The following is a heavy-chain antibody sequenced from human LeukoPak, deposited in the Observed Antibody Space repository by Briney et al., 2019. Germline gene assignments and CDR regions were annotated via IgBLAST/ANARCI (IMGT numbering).Heavy chain of an antibody. CDR3: ATQLGGNPAY. D-gene: IGHD6-13*01. J-gene: IGHJ4*02. CDR1: GLTFSSHW. CDR2: ITNDGSST. V-gene: IGHV3-74*01. Sequence: GGSLRLSCEASGLTFSSHWMHWVRQAPGKGLVWVSRITNDGSSTTYADSVKGRFTISRDNAKNMLYLQVNSLRAEDTAVYYCATQLGGNPAYWGQGTLVTVSS.